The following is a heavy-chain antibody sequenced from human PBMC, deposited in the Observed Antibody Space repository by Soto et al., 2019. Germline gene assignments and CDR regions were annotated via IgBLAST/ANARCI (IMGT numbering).Heavy chain of an antibody. CDR1: GFTFSSYA. D-gene: IGHD5-12*01. Sequence: QVQLVESGGGVVQPGRSLRLSCAASGFTFSSYAMHWVRQAPGKGLEWVAVISYDGSKKYYADSVKGRFTISRDNSKNTLYLQMNSLRAEDTAVYYCARAHSGYDYWGQGTLVTVSS. J-gene: IGHJ4*02. CDR3: ARAHSGYDY. CDR2: ISYDGSKK. V-gene: IGHV3-30-3*01.